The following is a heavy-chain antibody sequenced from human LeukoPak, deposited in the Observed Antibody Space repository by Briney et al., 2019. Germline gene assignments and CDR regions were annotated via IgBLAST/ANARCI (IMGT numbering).Heavy chain of an antibody. V-gene: IGHV1-69*04. Sequence: EASVKVSCKASGGTFSSYAISWVRQAPGQGLEWMGRIIPILGIANYAQKFQGRVTITADKSTSTAYMELSSLRSEDTVVYYCARGPRRTHNWFDPWGQGTLVTVSS. CDR2: IIPILGIA. CDR1: GGTFSSYA. J-gene: IGHJ5*02. CDR3: ARGPRRTHNWFDP.